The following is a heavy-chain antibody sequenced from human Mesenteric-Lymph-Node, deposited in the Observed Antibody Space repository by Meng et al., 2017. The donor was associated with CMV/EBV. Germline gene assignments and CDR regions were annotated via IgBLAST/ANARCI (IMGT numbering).Heavy chain of an antibody. D-gene: IGHD3-10*01. CDR3: VTGYYGARSYYNGGY. Sequence: SLKISCAASGFTFSNYNMNWVRQAPGKGLEWVAVISWNSKNIAYADSVKGRFTISRDNAKNSLYLQMNSLRVGDTAFYFCVTGYYGARSYYNGGYWGQGTLVTVSS. V-gene: IGHV3-9*01. CDR1: GFTFSNYN. J-gene: IGHJ4*02. CDR2: ISWNSKNI.